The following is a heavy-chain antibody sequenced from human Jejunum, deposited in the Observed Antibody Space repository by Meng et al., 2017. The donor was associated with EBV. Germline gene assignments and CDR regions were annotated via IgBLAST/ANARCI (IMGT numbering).Heavy chain of an antibody. CDR1: GYSLTEIS. Sequence: VHLFQLGAEVKKPGAYMKVSWKVSGYSLTEISMRWVRHAPGKVLEWMGGFDPEDGEPIYAQKFQGRVTMTEDTSTDTAYMELSSLRSEDTAVYYCATAHGFTIFGVAYYFDYWGQGTLVTVSS. CDR3: ATAHGFTIFGVAYYFDY. V-gene: IGHV1-24*01. J-gene: IGHJ4*02. CDR2: FDPEDGEP. D-gene: IGHD3-3*01.